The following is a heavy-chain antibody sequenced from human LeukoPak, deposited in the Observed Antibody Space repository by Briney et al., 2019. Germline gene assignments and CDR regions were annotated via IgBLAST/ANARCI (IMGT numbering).Heavy chain of an antibody. CDR2: ISSSGSTI. D-gene: IGHD3-9*01. CDR1: GFTFSSYE. V-gene: IGHV3-48*03. CDR3: ARTLYDILTGPFDY. Sequence: GGPLRLSCAASGFTFSSYEMNWVRQAPGKGLEWVSYISSSGSTIYYADSVKGRFTISRDNAKNSLYLQMNSLSAEDTAVYYCARTLYDILTGPFDYWGQGTLVTVSS. J-gene: IGHJ4*02.